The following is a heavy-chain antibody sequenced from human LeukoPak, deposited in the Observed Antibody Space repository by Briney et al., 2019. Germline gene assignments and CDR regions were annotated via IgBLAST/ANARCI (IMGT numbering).Heavy chain of an antibody. CDR3: ASRSDSSAYYNHFNY. V-gene: IGHV3-20*04. CDR2: ISWNGGRT. D-gene: IGHD3-22*01. J-gene: IGHJ4*01. Sequence: PGGSLRLSCAASGFTFDDYGMSWVRQAPGKGLEWVSDISWNGGRTGYADSVKGRFTISRDNAKNSLYLQMNSLRAEDTALYYCASRSDSSAYYNHFNYWGQGTLVTVSS. CDR1: GFTFDDYG.